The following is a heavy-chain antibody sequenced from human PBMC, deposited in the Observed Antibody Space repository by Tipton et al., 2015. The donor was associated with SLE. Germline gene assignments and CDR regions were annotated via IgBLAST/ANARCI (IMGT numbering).Heavy chain of an antibody. J-gene: IGHJ6*03. CDR2: INHSGNT. CDR3: ARGVRGYYDNYFMDV. D-gene: IGHD3-3*01. V-gene: IGHV4-34*01. Sequence: TLSLTCAVYGGSLTAYYWTWIRQSPGKGLELIGEINHSGNTNYNPSLKSRVTVSLDTSSIQLSLKLGSVTAADTGVYYCARGVRGYYDNYFMDVWGKGTTVTVSS. CDR1: GGSLTAYY.